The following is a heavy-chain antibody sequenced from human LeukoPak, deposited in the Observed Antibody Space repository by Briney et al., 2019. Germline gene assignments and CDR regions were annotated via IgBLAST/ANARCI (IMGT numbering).Heavy chain of an antibody. CDR2: ISSSGSTI. V-gene: IGHV3-11*04. J-gene: IGHJ3*02. CDR1: GFTFSDYY. Sequence: GGSLRLSCAASGFTFSDYYMSWIRQAPGKGLEWVSYISSSGSTIYYADSVRSRFTISRDNAKNSLYLQMNSLRAEDTAVYYCARPNSATLAFDIWGQGTMVTVSS. D-gene: IGHD4-23*01. CDR3: ARPNSATLAFDI.